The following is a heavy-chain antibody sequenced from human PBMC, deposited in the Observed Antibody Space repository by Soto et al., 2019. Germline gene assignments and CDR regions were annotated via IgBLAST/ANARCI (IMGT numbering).Heavy chain of an antibody. J-gene: IGHJ6*02. Sequence: EVQLLESGGGLAQPGGSLRLSCEVSGFTFRKYVMTWVRQAPGKGLEWVSSLSSTGGSTYYADSVKGRFTVSRDNSKNTLFLQMNSLRAKDTAIYYCAIDQGFLEWIPQGGLDVWGPGTT. CDR1: GFTFRKYV. V-gene: IGHV3-23*01. CDR2: LSSTGGST. D-gene: IGHD3-3*01. CDR3: AIDQGFLEWIPQGGLDV.